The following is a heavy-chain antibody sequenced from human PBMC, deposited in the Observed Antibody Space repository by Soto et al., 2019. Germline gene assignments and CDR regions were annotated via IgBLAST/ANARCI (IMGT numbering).Heavy chain of an antibody. Sequence: ASVKVSCKASGYTFTSYGISWVRQAPGQGLEWMGWISAYNGNTNYAQKLQGRVTMTTDTSTSTAYMELRSLRSDDTAVYYGARDLDGEGGATGPYFDDWGQGTLVTVSS. V-gene: IGHV1-18*01. CDR3: ARDLDGEGGATGPYFDD. D-gene: IGHD1-1*01. CDR2: ISAYNGNT. J-gene: IGHJ4*02. CDR1: GYTFTSYG.